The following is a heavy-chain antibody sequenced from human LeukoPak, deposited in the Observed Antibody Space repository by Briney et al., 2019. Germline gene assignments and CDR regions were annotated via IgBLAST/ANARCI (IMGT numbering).Heavy chain of an antibody. Sequence: GGSLRLSCAASGITFTTHAMNWVRQAPGRGLEWVSVISSRGGSTYYADSVKGRFTISRDNSKNTLYLQMNSLRVEDTAVYYCARDWGSGWYFDYWGQGTLVTVSS. CDR3: ARDWGSGWYFDY. D-gene: IGHD6-19*01. J-gene: IGHJ4*02. CDR1: GITFTTHA. CDR2: ISSRGGST. V-gene: IGHV3-23*01.